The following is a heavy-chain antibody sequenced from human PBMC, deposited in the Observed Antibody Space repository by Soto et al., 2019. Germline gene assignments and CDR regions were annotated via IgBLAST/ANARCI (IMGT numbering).Heavy chain of an antibody. CDR3: AKGFTAAIRAEYFQH. J-gene: IGHJ1*01. D-gene: IGHD6-13*01. V-gene: IGHV3-74*01. CDR2: INSDGSST. Sequence: GGSLRLSCAASGFTFSSYWMHWVRQAPGKGLVWVSRINSDGSSTSYADSVKGRFTISRDNAKNTLYLQMNSLRAEDTAVYYCAKGFTAAIRAEYFQHWGQGTLVTVSS. CDR1: GFTFSSYW.